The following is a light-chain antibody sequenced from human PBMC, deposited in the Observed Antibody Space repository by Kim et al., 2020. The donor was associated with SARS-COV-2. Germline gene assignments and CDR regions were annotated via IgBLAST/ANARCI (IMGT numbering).Light chain of an antibody. J-gene: IGLJ7*01. Sequence: YNYVSWYQQHPGRAPRLVIFDVSRRPPGVSVRFSASKSGNTASLTISSLQADDEADYYCCPFTSRPSWVFGGGTQLTVL. CDR1: YNY. CDR3: CPFTSRPSWV. V-gene: IGLV2-14*03. CDR2: DVS.